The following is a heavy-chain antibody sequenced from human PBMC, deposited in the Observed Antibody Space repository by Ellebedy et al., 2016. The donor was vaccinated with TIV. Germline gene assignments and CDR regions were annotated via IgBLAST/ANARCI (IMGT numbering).Heavy chain of an antibody. D-gene: IGHD3-22*01. CDR1: GGTFSSYA. V-gene: IGHV1-69*13. Sequence: SVKVSXXASGGTFSSYAISWVRQAPGQGLEWMGGIIPIFGTANYAQKFQGRVTITADESTSTAYMELSSLRSEDTAVYYCARSSGYYSEVDYWGQGTLVTVSS. J-gene: IGHJ4*02. CDR2: IIPIFGTA. CDR3: ARSSGYYSEVDY.